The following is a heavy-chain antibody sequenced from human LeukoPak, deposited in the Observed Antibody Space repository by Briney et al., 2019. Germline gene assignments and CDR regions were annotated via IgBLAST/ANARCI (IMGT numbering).Heavy chain of an antibody. J-gene: IGHJ4*02. V-gene: IGHV3-7*05. CDR2: INQDGSEK. CDR3: ARDRRGGSFFDY. D-gene: IGHD2-15*01. CDR1: GFTFRIYW. Sequence: PGGSLRLSCAASGFTFRIYWVTWVRQAPGKGLGWVANINQDGSEKYYVDSVKGRFTISRDNAKNSLYLQMNSLRAEDTAVYYCARDRRGGSFFDYWGQGTLVTVSS.